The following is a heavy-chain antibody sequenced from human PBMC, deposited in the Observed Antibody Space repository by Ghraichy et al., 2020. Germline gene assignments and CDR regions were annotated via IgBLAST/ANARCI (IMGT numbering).Heavy chain of an antibody. Sequence: SETLSLTCGVSGYSISSGYYWGWIRQPPGKGLEWIGSIYHTGSTYYNPSLKSRVTISVDTSKNQLFLKLSSVTAADTAVYYCARDRHSSSSRSEDDYWGQGTLVTVSS. CDR2: IYHTGST. CDR3: ARDRHSSSSRSEDDY. CDR1: GYSISSGYY. D-gene: IGHD6-13*01. V-gene: IGHV4-38-2*02. J-gene: IGHJ4*02.